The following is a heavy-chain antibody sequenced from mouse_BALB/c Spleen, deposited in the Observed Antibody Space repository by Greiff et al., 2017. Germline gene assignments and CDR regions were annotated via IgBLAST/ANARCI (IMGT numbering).Heavy chain of an antibody. Sequence: EVNVVESGGGLVQPGGSLRLSCATSGFTFTDYYMSWVRQPPGKALEWLGFIRNKANGYTTEYSASVKGRFTISRDNSQSILYLQMNTLRAEDSATYYCARTGTGYYAMDYWGQGTSVTVSS. CDR1: GFTFTDYY. CDR2: IRNKANGYTT. CDR3: ARTGTGYYAMDY. D-gene: IGHD4-1*01. J-gene: IGHJ4*01. V-gene: IGHV7-3*02.